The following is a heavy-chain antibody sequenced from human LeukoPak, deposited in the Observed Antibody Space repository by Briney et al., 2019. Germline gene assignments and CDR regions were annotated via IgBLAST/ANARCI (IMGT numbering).Heavy chain of an antibody. CDR3: AKQGTGFDY. CDR2: ISWNSGSI. V-gene: IGHV3-9*01. J-gene: IGHJ4*02. D-gene: IGHD3-10*01. CDR1: GFTFDDYA. Sequence: PGGSLRLPCAASGFTFDDYAMHWVRQAPGKGLEWVSGISWNSGSIGYADSVKGRFTISRDNAKNSLYLQMNSLRAEDTALYYCAKQGTGFDYWGQGTLVTVSS.